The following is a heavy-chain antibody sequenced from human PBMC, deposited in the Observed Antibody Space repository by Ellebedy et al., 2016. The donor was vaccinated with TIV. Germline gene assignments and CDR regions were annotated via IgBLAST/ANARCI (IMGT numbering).Heavy chain of an antibody. CDR3: AIALQIVEDV. CDR1: GYTFSSYG. CDR2: ISGYNGHT. J-gene: IGHJ6*02. Sequence: ASVKVSCKASGYTFSSYGISWVRQAPGQGLEWIGWISGYNGHTTYAQKFQDRLTVTRDTSTSTAYMELMSLRSDDTAVYFCAIALQIVEDVWGQGTTVTVSS. V-gene: IGHV1-18*01. D-gene: IGHD3-22*01.